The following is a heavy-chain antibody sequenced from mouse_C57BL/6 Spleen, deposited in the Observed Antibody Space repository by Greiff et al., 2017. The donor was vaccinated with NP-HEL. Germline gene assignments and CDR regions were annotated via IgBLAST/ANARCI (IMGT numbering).Heavy chain of an antibody. J-gene: IGHJ3*01. CDR2: FYPGSGSI. V-gene: IGHV1-62-2*01. Sequence: VQLQQSGAELVKPGASVKLSCKASGYTFTEYTIHWVKQRSGQGLEWIGRFYPGSGSIKYNEKFKDKATLTADKSSSTVYMELSRLTSEDSAVYFCARHEERVYGSSPAWFAYWGQGTLVTVSA. CDR3: ARHEERVYGSSPAWFAY. CDR1: GYTFTEYT. D-gene: IGHD1-1*01.